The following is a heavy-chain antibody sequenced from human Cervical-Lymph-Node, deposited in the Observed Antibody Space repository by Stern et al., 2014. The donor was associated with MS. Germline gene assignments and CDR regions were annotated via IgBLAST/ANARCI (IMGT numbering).Heavy chain of an antibody. V-gene: IGHV1-69*01. CDR1: GGTFRNDG. D-gene: IGHD3-16*02. CDR2: VIPMFGIT. CDR3: ARYRSSVDWYFDL. Sequence: QLVQSGAEVKKPGSSVKVSCRASGGTFRNDGFSWVRQAPGQGLEWMGGVIPMFGITNSAQKFQGRLTITADESTSTVYMELSNLRPDDTALYFCARYRSSVDWYFDLWGRGTLVTVSS. J-gene: IGHJ2*01.